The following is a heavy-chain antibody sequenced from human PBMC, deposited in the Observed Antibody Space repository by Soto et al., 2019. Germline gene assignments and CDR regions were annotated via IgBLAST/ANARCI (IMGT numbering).Heavy chain of an antibody. CDR3: AKVKGAGYSSRWYGSGGPSYYFDY. CDR2: ISGSGGST. J-gene: IGHJ4*02. CDR1: GFTFSSHA. D-gene: IGHD6-13*01. Sequence: GGSLRLSCAASGFTFSSHAMSWVRQAPGKGLEWVSAISGSGGSTYYADSVKGRFTISRDNSKNTLYLQMNSLRAEDTAVYYCAKVKGAGYSSRWYGSGGPSYYFDYWGQGTLVTVYS. V-gene: IGHV3-23*01.